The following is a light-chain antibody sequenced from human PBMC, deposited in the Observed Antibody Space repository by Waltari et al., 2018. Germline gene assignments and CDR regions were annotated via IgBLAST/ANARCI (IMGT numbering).Light chain of an antibody. CDR2: TNN. Sequence: QSVLPQPPSLSGAPGQRATIPCSGRHPTTAKNNLNSYQQVPGTAPNLLICTNNQRSSGAPDRFSGSKAGTAAFLAISGLQSEEEADYFCAAWDDSLNGLFGGGTKLTVL. J-gene: IGLJ2*01. CDR3: AAWDDSLNGL. CDR1: HPTTAKNN. V-gene: IGLV1-44*01.